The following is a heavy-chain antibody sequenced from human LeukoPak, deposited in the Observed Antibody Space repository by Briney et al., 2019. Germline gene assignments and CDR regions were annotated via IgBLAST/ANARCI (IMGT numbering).Heavy chain of an antibody. CDR3: ARGHYYGSGGDTFDV. Sequence: GGSLRLSCASSGFSFSNNDMHWVRQFSGKGLEWVSGLGVAGDRYYPVSVRGRFTVSRDRAGTYLYLQMNSLSAGDTAVYYCARGHYYGSGGDTFDVWGKGTMVIVSS. D-gene: IGHD3-10*01. J-gene: IGHJ3*01. CDR1: GFSFSNND. CDR2: LGVAGDR. V-gene: IGHV3-13*01.